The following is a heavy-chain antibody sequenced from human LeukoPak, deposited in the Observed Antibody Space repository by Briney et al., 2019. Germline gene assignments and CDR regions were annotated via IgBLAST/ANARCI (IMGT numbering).Heavy chain of an antibody. D-gene: IGHD3-10*02. J-gene: IGHJ6*04. Sequence: GGSLRLSCAASGFTFSSYSMNWVRQAPGKGLEWVSSISSSSSYIYYAGSVKGRFTISRDNAKNSLYLQMNSLRAEDTAVYYCAELGISMIGGLWGKGTTVSISS. CDR3: AELGISMIGGL. V-gene: IGHV3-21*06. CDR2: ISSSSSYI. CDR1: GFTFSSYS.